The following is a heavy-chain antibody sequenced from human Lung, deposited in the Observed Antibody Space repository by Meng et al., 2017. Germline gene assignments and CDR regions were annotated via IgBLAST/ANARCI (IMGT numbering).Heavy chain of an antibody. CDR3: ARDEDISAAGKLFGDY. Sequence: AAVKVSCKPSGYNFPDYCIHWVRRAPGQGLEWMGRINPKSGDTHYAQKFQARVTMTGDTSISTAYMERGGLRSDDTAMYYCARDEDISAAGKLFGDYWGQGTLVTVSS. D-gene: IGHD6-25*01. J-gene: IGHJ4*02. V-gene: IGHV1-2*06. CDR2: INPKSGDT. CDR1: GYNFPDYC.